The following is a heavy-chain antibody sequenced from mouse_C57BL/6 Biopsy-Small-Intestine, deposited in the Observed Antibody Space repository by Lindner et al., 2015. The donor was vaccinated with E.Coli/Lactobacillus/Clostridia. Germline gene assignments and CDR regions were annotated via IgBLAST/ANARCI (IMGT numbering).Heavy chain of an antibody. CDR3: ARDLTGEGPYNILTGPDY. J-gene: IGHJ4*01. CDR2: INPNSGGT. V-gene: IGHV1-53*01. Sequence: SVKVSCKASGYTFTGYYLHWVRQAPGQGLEWMGWINPNSGGTNYAQKFQGRVTMTRDTSISTAYMELSRLRSDDTAVYFCARDLTGEGPYNILTGPDYWGQGTLVTVSS. D-gene: IGHD4-1*01. CDR1: GYTFTGYY.